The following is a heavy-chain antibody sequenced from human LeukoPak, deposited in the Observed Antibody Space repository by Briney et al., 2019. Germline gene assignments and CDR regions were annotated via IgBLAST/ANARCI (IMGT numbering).Heavy chain of an antibody. D-gene: IGHD2-8*01. V-gene: IGHV4-61*01. CDR3: ARSMVYANGVFDY. CDR2: IYYSGST. J-gene: IGHJ4*02. Sequence: PSETLSLTCTVSGYSISSGYYWGWIRQPPGKGLEWIGYIYYSGSTNYNPSLKSRVTISVDTSKNQFSLKLSSVTAADTAVYYRARSMVYANGVFDYWGQGTLVTVSS. CDR1: GYSISSGYY.